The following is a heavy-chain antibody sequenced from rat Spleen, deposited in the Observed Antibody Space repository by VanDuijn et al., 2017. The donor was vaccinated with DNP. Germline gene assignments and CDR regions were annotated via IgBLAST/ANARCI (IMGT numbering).Heavy chain of an antibody. J-gene: IGHJ2*01. CDR2: INTDGSST. V-gene: IGHV5-58*01. Sequence: EVQLVESGGALVQPGRSLKLSCVTSGFTFSNRWMFWIRQAPGKGLEWMASINTDGSSTYYRDSVKGRFTISRDYARSTLYLQMDSLRSEDTATYYCATHYGYSSYSPDYFDYWGQGVMVTVSS. CDR3: ATHYGYSSYSPDYFDY. CDR1: GFTFSNRW. D-gene: IGHD1-2*01.